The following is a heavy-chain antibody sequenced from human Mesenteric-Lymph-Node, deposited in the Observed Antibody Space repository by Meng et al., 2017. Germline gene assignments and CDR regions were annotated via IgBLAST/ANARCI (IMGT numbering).Heavy chain of an antibody. CDR2: ISGNSEIT. CDR1: GFTFSSYA. CDR3: ARTLAVYGDTGFDP. V-gene: IGHV3-23*01. J-gene: IGHJ5*02. Sequence: GGSLRLSCAASGFTFSSYAMSWVRQAPGKGLEWVSTISGNSEITYYADSVKGRFTISRDNFKNTLYLQMNSLRAEDTAVYYCARTLAVYGDTGFDPWGQGTLVTVSS. D-gene: IGHD4-17*01.